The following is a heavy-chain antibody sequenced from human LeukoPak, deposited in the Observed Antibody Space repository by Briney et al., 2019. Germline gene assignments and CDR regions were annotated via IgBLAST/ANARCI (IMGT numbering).Heavy chain of an antibody. D-gene: IGHD4-23*01. V-gene: IGHV1-69*04. Sequence: SVKVSCKASVGTFSSYAISWVRQAPGQGLEWMGRIIPILGIANYAQKYQARVTITADKSTSTAYMELSSLRSEDTAVYYCARDYGGNLYYYYGMDVWGQGTTVTVSS. CDR1: VGTFSSYA. CDR2: IIPILGIA. J-gene: IGHJ6*02. CDR3: ARDYGGNLYYYYGMDV.